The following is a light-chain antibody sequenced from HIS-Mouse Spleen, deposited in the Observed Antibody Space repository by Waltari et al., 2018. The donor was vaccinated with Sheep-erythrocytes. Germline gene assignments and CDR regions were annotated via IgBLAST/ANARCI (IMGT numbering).Light chain of an antibody. V-gene: IGKV1-39*01. J-gene: IGKJ4*01. CDR2: AAS. CDR1: QSISSY. CDR3: QQSYSTPPLP. Sequence: DIQMTQSPSSLSASVGDRVTITCRASQSISSYLNWYQQKPEKAPKLLIYAASSLQSGVPSRFSGSGSGTDFTLTISSLQPEDFATYYCQQSYSTPPLPFGGGTKVEIK.